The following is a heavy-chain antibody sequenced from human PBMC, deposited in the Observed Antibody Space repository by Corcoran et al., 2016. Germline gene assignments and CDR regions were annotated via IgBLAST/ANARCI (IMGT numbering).Heavy chain of an antibody. V-gene: IGHV3-7*01. Sequence: EVQLVESGGGLVQPGGSLRLSCAASGFTFSSYWMSWVRQAPGKGLEWVANIKQDGSGKYYVDSVKGRFTISRDNAKNSLYLQMNSLRAEDTAVYHGARARSIAASGVVYYYYGMDVWGQGTTVTVSS. D-gene: IGHD6-13*01. CDR1: GFTFSSYW. CDR3: ARARSIAASGVVYYYYGMDV. J-gene: IGHJ6*02. CDR2: IKQDGSGK.